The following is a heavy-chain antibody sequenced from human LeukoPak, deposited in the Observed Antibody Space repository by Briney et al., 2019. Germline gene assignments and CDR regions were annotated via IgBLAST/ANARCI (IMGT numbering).Heavy chain of an antibody. CDR1: GGSISSYY. CDR2: IYYSGST. D-gene: IGHD2-15*01. V-gene: IGHV4-59*08. Sequence: SEALSLACTVSGGSISSYYWSWIRQPPGKGLEWIGYIYYSGSTNYNPSLKSRVTISVDTSKNQFSLKLSSVTAADTAVYYCARHPDRVVAYFDYWGQGTLVTVSS. CDR3: ARHPDRVVAYFDY. J-gene: IGHJ4*02.